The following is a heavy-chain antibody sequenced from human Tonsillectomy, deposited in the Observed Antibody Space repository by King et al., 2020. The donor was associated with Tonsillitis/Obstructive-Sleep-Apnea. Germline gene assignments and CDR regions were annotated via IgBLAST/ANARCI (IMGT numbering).Heavy chain of an antibody. J-gene: IGHJ4*02. CDR2: FIPIFRTT. V-gene: IGHV1-69*01. CDR3: ARGAFVAAAGPYFDY. D-gene: IGHD6-13*01. CDR1: GGTSRRSA. Sequence: QLVQSGAEVKKPGSSVKVSCKASGGTSRRSAITWVRQAPGQGLEWMGGFIPIFRTTNNAQKFQGRVTITADESTYTTYMELSSLTSEDTAVYYCARGAFVAAAGPYFDYWGQGTLVTVSA.